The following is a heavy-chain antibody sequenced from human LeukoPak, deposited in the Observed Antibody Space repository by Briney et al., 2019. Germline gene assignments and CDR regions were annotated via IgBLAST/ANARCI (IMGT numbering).Heavy chain of an antibody. CDR1: EYTFVGHY. V-gene: IGHV1-2*02. CDR3: ARGRGYSYSWFDP. Sequence: ASVEVSCKASEYTFVGHYMHWVRQAPGQGLEWMGWINPNSGVTTYAQKFQGRVTMTRDTSISTAYMKLSRLSSDDTAVYYCARGRGYSYSWFDPWGQGTLVTVSS. J-gene: IGHJ5*02. D-gene: IGHD5-18*01. CDR2: INPNSGVT.